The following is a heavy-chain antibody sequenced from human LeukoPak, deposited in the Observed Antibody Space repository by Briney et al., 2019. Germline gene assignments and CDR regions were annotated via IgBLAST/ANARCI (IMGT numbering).Heavy chain of an antibody. CDR1: GFTFSSYW. J-gene: IGHJ3*02. D-gene: IGHD3-10*01. V-gene: IGHV3-7*01. Sequence: GGSLGLSCAASGFTFSSYWMSWVRQAPGKGLEWVANIKQDGSEKYYVDSVKGRFTISRDNAKNSLYLQMNSLRAEDTAVYYCARDRSITMVRGVINAFDIWGQGTMVTVSS. CDR3: ARDRSITMVRGVINAFDI. CDR2: IKQDGSEK.